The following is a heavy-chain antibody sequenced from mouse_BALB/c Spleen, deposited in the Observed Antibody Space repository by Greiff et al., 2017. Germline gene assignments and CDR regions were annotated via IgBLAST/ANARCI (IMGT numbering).Heavy chain of an antibody. J-gene: IGHJ4*01. V-gene: IGHV4-1*02. Sequence: DVQLQESGGGLVQPGGSLKLSCAASGFDFSRYWMSWVRQAPGKGLEWIGEINPDSSTINYTPSLKDKFIISRDNAKNTLYLQMSKVRSEDTALYYCACNYGYDEGYAMDYWGQGTSVTVSS. CDR2: INPDSSTI. D-gene: IGHD2-2*01. CDR3: ACNYGYDEGYAMDY. CDR1: GFDFSRYW.